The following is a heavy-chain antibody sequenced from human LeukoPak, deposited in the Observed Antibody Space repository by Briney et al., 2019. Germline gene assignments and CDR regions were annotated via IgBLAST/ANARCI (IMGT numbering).Heavy chain of an antibody. J-gene: IGHJ4*02. CDR1: GFTFSSYS. V-gene: IGHV3-48*02. CDR2: ISSRSSTI. Sequence: GGSLRLSCAASGFTFSSYSMNWVRQAPGKGLEWVSYISSRSSTIYYADSVKGRFTISRDNAKNSLYLHMNSLRDEDTAAYYCAREGIWSCDYWGQGTLVTVSS. CDR3: AREGIWSCDY. D-gene: IGHD3-3*01.